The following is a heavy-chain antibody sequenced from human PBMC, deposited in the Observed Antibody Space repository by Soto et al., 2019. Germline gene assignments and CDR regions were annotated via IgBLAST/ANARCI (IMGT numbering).Heavy chain of an antibody. D-gene: IGHD5-18*01. CDR2: ISAYNGNT. CDR1: DYTFTTYG. J-gene: IGHJ4*02. Sequence: QVQLVQSGVEVKKPGAAVKVSCKASDYTFTTYGITWVRQAPGQGLEWMGWISAYNGNTNYAQKLQGRVPMTTDTSTSTAYMELRSLRSDDTAVYYCARAGRIQPTFLDFWGQGTLVTVSS. V-gene: IGHV1-18*01. CDR3: ARAGRIQPTFLDF.